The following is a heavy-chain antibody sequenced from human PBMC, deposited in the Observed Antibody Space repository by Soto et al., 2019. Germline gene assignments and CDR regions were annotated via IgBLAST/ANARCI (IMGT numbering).Heavy chain of an antibody. Sequence: EVQLLESGGGLVQPGGSLRLSCAASGFTFSSYAMSWVRQAPGKGLEWVSAISGSGGSTYYADSVKGRFTISRDNSKNPLYLQMNSLRAEDTAVYYCAKDLVLYYDFWSGINWFDPWGQGTLVTVSS. V-gene: IGHV3-23*01. D-gene: IGHD3-3*01. CDR2: ISGSGGST. J-gene: IGHJ5*02. CDR3: AKDLVLYYDFWSGINWFDP. CDR1: GFTFSSYA.